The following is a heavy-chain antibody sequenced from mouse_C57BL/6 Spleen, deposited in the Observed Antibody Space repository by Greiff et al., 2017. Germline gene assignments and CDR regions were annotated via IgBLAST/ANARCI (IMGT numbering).Heavy chain of an antibody. D-gene: IGHD2-12*01. CDR1: GFTFSDYY. CDR2: ISNGGGST. V-gene: IGHV5-12*01. Sequence: VQLKESGGGLVQPGGSLKLSCAASGFTFSDYYMYWVRQTPEKRLEWVAYISNGGGSTYYPDTVKGRFTISRDNAKNTLYLQMSRLKSEDTAMYYCARPLRPYWYFDGWGTGTTVTVSS. CDR3: ARPLRPYWYFDG. J-gene: IGHJ1*03.